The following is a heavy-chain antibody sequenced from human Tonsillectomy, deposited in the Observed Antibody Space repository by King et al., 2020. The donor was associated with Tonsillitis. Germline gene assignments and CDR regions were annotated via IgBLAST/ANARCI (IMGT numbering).Heavy chain of an antibody. V-gene: IGHV4-39*07. CDR1: GGSISSSSYY. CDR3: ARLPACSSGIEYYFDY. Sequence: MQLQESGPGLVKPSETLSLTCTVSGGSISSSSYYWGWIRQPPGKGLEWIGSIYYSGSTYYTPSLKSRVTISVDTSKNQFSLKLSSVTAADTAVYYCARLPACSSGIEYYFDYWGQGTLVTVSS. CDR2: IYYSGST. J-gene: IGHJ4*02. D-gene: IGHD6-13*01.